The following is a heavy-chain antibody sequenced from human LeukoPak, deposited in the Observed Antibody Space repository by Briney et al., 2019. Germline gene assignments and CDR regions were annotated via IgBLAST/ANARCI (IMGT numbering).Heavy chain of an antibody. Sequence: SVQVSCKASGGTFSSYAISWVRQAPGQGLEWMGRIIPIFGTANYAQKFQGRVTITTDESTSTAYMELSSLRSEDTAVYYCARGPDYGDRLDYWGQGTLVTVSS. CDR3: ARGPDYGDRLDY. D-gene: IGHD4-17*01. CDR1: GGTFSSYA. J-gene: IGHJ4*02. CDR2: IIPIFGTA. V-gene: IGHV1-69*05.